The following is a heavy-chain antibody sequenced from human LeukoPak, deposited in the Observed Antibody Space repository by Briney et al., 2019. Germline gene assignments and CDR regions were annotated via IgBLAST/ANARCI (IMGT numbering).Heavy chain of an antibody. CDR2: IRNKANSYTT. V-gene: IGHV3-72*01. Sequence: PGGPLRLSWAASGFSVSDHYVDWVRHPPGKGLEWVGRIRNKANSYTTEYAASVTGRFTISRDESKNSVYLQMNSLKTEDTAVYYCLRSSYSSGWFGDYWGQGILVTVSS. CDR1: GFSVSDHY. J-gene: IGHJ4*02. D-gene: IGHD6-19*01. CDR3: LRSSYSSGWFGDY.